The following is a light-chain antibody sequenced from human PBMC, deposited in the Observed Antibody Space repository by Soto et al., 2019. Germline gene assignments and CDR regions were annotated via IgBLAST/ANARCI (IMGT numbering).Light chain of an antibody. CDR2: EAS. J-gene: IGKJ3*01. Sequence: DIQMTQSPSTLSASVGDRVTITCRASQSISTWLAWYQQKPGRAPKLLIYEASILESGVPSRFSGSGYGTDFTLTISSLQPEDFATYYCQQLSTYPFTFGPGAKVDIK. CDR3: QQLSTYPFT. V-gene: IGKV1-5*03. CDR1: QSISTW.